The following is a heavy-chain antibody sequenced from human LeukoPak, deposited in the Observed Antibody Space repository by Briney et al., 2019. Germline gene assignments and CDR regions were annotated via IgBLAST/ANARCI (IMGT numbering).Heavy chain of an antibody. D-gene: IGHD6-19*01. V-gene: IGHV3-9*03. Sequence: GGSLRLSCAASGFTFDDYDIRWVRQAPGKGLEWVSGICWNSGSTDYADSVKGRFTISRDNARNSLYLQMNGMTAEAMVFYFAARSIAFAGSHFDYWGQETLDTISS. CDR1: GFTFDDYD. CDR2: ICWNSGST. CDR3: ARSIAFAGSHFDY. J-gene: IGHJ4*02.